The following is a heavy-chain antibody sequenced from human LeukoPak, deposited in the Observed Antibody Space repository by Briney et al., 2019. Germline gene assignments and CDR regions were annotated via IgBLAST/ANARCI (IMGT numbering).Heavy chain of an antibody. Sequence: SETLSLTCTVSGGSISSSSYYWGWIRQPPGKGLEWIGSIYYSGSTYYNPSLKSRVTISVDTSKNQFSLKLSSVTAADTAVYYCARHNKLRYFDWLLPYFDYWGQGTLVTVSS. V-gene: IGHV4-39*01. CDR2: IYYSGST. D-gene: IGHD3-9*01. J-gene: IGHJ4*02. CDR1: GGSISSSSYY. CDR3: ARHNKLRYFDWLLPYFDY.